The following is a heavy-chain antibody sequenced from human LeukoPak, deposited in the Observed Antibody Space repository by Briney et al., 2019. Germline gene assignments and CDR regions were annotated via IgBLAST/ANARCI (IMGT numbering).Heavy chain of an antibody. CDR1: GGSIISSTYY. CDR2: IYCNGRT. J-gene: IGHJ4*02. V-gene: IGHV4-39*07. D-gene: IGHD3-16*02. CDR3: AADSQYYDYVWGSYPTFDY. Sequence: SETLSLTCTVSGGSIISSTYYWGWIRQPPGKGLEWIANIYCNGRTYYNPSLKSRVTISVDTSKNHFSLKLSSVTAADTAVYYCAADSQYYDYVWGSYPTFDYWGQGTLVTVSS.